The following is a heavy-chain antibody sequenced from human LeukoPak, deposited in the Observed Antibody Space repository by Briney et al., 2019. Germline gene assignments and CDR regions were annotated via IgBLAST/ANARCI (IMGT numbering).Heavy chain of an antibody. D-gene: IGHD6-19*01. CDR2: IYYSGST. J-gene: IGHJ4*02. CDR3: AIAVAGNFDY. V-gene: IGHV4-59*01. Sequence: SETLSLTCTVSGGSISSYYWSWIRQPPGKGLEWIGYIYYSGSTNYNPSLKSRVTISVDTSKNQFSLKLSSVTAADTAVHYCAIAVAGNFDYWGQGTLVTVSS. CDR1: GGSISSYY.